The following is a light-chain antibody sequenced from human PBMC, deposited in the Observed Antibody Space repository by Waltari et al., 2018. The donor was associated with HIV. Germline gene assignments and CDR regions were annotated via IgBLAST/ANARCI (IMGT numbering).Light chain of an antibody. J-gene: IGLJ3*02. V-gene: IGLV6-57*01. CDR3: QSYDSNKNWV. Sequence: NFMLTQPHSVSESPGKTVTISCTRSSGSIAGNYVQWFQGRPGSSPTTVIYESYFRTSGVPARFSGSIDRSSNSASLTISGLKTEDEADYYCQSYDSNKNWVFGGGTKLTVL. CDR2: ESY. CDR1: SGSIAGNY.